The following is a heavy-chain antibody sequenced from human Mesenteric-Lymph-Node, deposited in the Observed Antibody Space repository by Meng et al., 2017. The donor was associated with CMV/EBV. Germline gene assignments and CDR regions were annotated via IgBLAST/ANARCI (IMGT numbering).Heavy chain of an antibody. D-gene: IGHD3-10*01. V-gene: IGHV3-66*01. CDR2: IYRGDNT. CDR3: SGDSVSNPNLDY. J-gene: IGHJ4*02. Sequence: VLLVASGGGLGPPGGPLGLSCAASGFNVRAKYMSWVRQAPGKGLEWVCIIYRGDNTYYIDSVKYRFTVSRDNSKNTMYLQMHSLRAEVTAVYYCSGDSVSNPNLDYWGQGTLVTVSS. CDR1: GFNVRAKY.